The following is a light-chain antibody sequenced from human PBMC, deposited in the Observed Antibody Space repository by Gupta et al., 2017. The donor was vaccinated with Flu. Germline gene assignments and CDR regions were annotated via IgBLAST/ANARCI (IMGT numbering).Light chain of an antibody. J-gene: IGKJ2*03. CDR1: QSISFY. CDR3: QQTYATPRS. Sequence: DIQMTQSPSSLSASAGDRVTITCRASQSISFYLNWYQQKPGKAPDLLIYAASSLQSGVPSRFSGSASGTDFTLTIDSLQPEDFATYYCQQTYATPRSFGQGTKLQIK. V-gene: IGKV1-39*01. CDR2: AAS.